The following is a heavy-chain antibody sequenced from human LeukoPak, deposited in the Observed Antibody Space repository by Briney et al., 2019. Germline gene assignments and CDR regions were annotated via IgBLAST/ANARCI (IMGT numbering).Heavy chain of an antibody. V-gene: IGHV5-10-1*01. D-gene: IGHD3-3*01. CDR2: IDPSDSYT. CDR1: GYSFTAYW. J-gene: IGHJ3*02. CDR3: ATNFWSGYWDAFDI. Sequence: GQSLRISCKGSGYSFTAYWITWVRQMPRKGLEWMGRIDPSDSYTDYSPSFQGHVTISADKSISTAYLQWSSLKASDTAMYYCATNFWSGYWDAFDIWGQGTMVIVSS.